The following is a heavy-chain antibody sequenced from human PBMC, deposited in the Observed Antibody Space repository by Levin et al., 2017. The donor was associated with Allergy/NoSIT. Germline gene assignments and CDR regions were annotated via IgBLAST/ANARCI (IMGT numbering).Heavy chain of an antibody. CDR3: AKDNLGPRYQLAEGYGMDV. D-gene: IGHD6-6*01. CDR2: ISWNSGSI. Sequence: RTGGSLRLSCAASGFTFDDYAMHWVRQAPGKGLEWVSGISWNSGSIGYADSVKGRFTISRDNAKNSLYLQMNSLRAEDTALYYCAKDNLGPRYQLAEGYGMDVWGQGTTVTVSS. CDR1: GFTFDDYA. V-gene: IGHV3-9*01. J-gene: IGHJ6*02.